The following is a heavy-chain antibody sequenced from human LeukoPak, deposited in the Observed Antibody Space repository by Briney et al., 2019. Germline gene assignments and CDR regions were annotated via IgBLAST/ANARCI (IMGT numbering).Heavy chain of an antibody. CDR1: GYTFTTYH. D-gene: IGHD3/OR15-3a*01. CDR3: AREAVTIFALVRTQTTKSPHRFDP. V-gene: IGHV1-46*01. J-gene: IGHJ5*02. Sequence: ASVKVSCRASGYTFTTYHIHWVRQAPGQGLEWMGIINPSGGSTNYAQTFHGRVTMTRDMSTSTVYMELSSLRSEDTAVYYCAREAVTIFALVRTQTTKSPHRFDPWGQGTLVTVSS. CDR2: INPSGGST.